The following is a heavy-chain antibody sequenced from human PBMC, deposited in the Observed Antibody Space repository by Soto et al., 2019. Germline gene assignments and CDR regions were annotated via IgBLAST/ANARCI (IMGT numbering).Heavy chain of an antibody. J-gene: IGHJ4*02. V-gene: IGHV4-59*12. CDR1: NGSISGFY. CDR2: IHYSGRT. D-gene: IGHD1-26*01. CDR3: VRVGVGIGNHFDS. Sequence: ETLSLTCSVSNGSISGFYWTWIRQPPGKILEWIGYIHYSGRTDYNPSLTSRATMSVDTSKNQFSLNLKSITAADTAVYYCVRVGVGIGNHFDSWGRGTLVTVSS.